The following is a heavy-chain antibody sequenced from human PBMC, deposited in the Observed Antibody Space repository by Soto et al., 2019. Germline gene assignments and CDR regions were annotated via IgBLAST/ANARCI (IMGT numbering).Heavy chain of an antibody. Sequence: LVKVSCKASGGTFSSYAISWVRQAPGHGLEWMGGIIPIFGTANYAQKFQDRVTITADKSTSTAYMELSSLRSEDTAVYYCARDQCSGGSCPEIFDIWGQGTMVTVSS. CDR3: ARDQCSGGSCPEIFDI. V-gene: IGHV1-69*06. D-gene: IGHD2-15*01. CDR2: IIPIFGTA. CDR1: GGTFSSYA. J-gene: IGHJ3*02.